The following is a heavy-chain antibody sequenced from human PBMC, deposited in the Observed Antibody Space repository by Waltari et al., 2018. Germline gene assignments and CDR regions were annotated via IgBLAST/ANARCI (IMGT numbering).Heavy chain of an antibody. CDR1: GGSISSYY. J-gene: IGHJ4*02. CDR2: LYASGDT. D-gene: IGHD2-15*01. Sequence: QVQLQESGPGLVKPSETLSLICTVFGGSISSYYWSWIRQPAGKGLEWIGCLYASGDTNYNPSLKSRVTMSVDTSKNQFSLKLTSVTAADTAVYYCARHNLKNSGGWSGGYWGQGTLVIVSS. CDR3: ARHNLKNSGGWSGGY. V-gene: IGHV4-4*07.